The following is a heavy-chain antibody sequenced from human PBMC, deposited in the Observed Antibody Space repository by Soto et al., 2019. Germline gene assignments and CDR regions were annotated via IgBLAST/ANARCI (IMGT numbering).Heavy chain of an antibody. D-gene: IGHD6-19*01. CDR2: INPCGGST. CDR3: ARGYSSDWYVPDV. Sequence: ASVKVSCKASGYTFTSTWMHWVRQAPGQGLEWMGIINPCGGSTTYAEKFQGRVTMTRDTSTSTVYMELSSLRSEDTAVYYCARGYSSDWYVPDVWGQGTTVTVSS. V-gene: IGHV1-46*03. J-gene: IGHJ6*02. CDR1: GYTFTSTW.